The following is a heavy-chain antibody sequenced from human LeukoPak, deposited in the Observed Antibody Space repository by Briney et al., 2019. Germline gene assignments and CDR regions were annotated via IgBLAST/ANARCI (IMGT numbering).Heavy chain of an antibody. D-gene: IGHD1-26*01. CDR3: AKKVVVGATSPYSDFQD. CDR1: GFTFSSYA. CDR2: ISGSGVTT. Sequence: GGSLRLSCVASGFTFSSYAMSWVRQAPGKGLEWVSTISGSGVTTHYAGSVKGRFSISRDNSKNTLYLQMNSLRAEDTALYYCAKKVVVGATSPYSDFQDWGQGTLVTVSS. V-gene: IGHV3-23*01. J-gene: IGHJ1*01.